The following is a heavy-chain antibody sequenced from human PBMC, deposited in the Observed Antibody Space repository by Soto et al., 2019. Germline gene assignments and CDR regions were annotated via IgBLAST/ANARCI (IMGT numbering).Heavy chain of an antibody. CDR3: ASWIQLWPGPLYY. J-gene: IGHJ4*02. V-gene: IGHV1-24*01. D-gene: IGHD5-18*01. CDR2: FDPEDGET. Sequence: ASVKVSCKVSGYTLTELSMHWVRQAPGKGLEWMGGFDPEDGETIYAQKFQGRVTTTEDTSTDTAYMELSSLRSEDTAVYYCASWIQLWPGPLYYWGQGTLVTVSS. CDR1: GYTLTELS.